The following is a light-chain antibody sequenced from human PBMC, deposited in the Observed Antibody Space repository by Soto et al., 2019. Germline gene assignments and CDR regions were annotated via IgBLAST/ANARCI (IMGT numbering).Light chain of an antibody. CDR1: QSVSSY. Sequence: EIVLRQSPATLSLSPRERATLSCSASQSVSSYLAWYQQKPGQAPRLLIYDASNRATGIPARFSGSGSGTDFTLTISSLEPEDFAVYSCQQRSNWPSFGPGTKVDN. CDR3: QQRSNWPS. J-gene: IGKJ3*01. CDR2: DAS. V-gene: IGKV3-11*01.